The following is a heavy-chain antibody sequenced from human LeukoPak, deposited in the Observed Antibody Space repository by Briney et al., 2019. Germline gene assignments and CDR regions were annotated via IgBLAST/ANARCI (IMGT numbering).Heavy chain of an antibody. CDR1: GFTFSSYD. D-gene: IGHD5-12*01. V-gene: IGHV3-33*01. Sequence: GSLRLSCAASGFTFSSYDMHWVRQAPGKGLEWVAVIWYDGSNKYYADSVKGRFTISRDNSKNTLYLQMNSLRAEDTAVYYCARIGVEMATTDAFDIWGQGTMVTVSS. CDR3: ARIGVEMATTDAFDI. CDR2: IWYDGSNK. J-gene: IGHJ3*02.